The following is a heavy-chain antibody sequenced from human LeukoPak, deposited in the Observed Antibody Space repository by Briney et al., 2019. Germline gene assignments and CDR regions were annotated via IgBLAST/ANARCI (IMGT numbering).Heavy chain of an antibody. D-gene: IGHD3-10*01. CDR2: IIPIFGTA. Sequence: SVKVSCKASGGTFSSYAISWVRQAPGQGLEWMGGIIPIFGTANYAQKLQGRVTMTTDTSTSTAYMELRSLRSDDPAVYYCARGRGGVRGVYFDYWGQGTLVTVSS. J-gene: IGHJ4*02. V-gene: IGHV1-69*05. CDR1: GGTFSSYA. CDR3: ARGRGGVRGVYFDY.